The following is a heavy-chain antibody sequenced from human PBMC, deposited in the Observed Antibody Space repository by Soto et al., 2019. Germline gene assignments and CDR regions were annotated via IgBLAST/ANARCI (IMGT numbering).Heavy chain of an antibody. V-gene: IGHV4-30-4*02. CDR2: IYYSGST. Sequence: SETLSLTCTVSGGSISSGDYYWSWIRQPPGKGLEWIGYIYYSGSTYYNPSLKSRVTISVDTSKNQFSLKLSSVTAADTAVYYCATGRWLLLSESQTWGQGTLVTVSS. J-gene: IGHJ4*02. D-gene: IGHD3-22*01. CDR1: GGSISSGDYY. CDR3: ATGRWLLLSESQT.